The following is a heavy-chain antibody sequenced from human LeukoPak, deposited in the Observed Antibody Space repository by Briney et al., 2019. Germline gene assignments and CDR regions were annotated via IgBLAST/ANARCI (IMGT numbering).Heavy chain of an antibody. CDR2: ISYDRSNK. CDR3: ASTETPYYYDSNGFYPYYFDY. D-gene: IGHD3-22*01. J-gene: IGHJ4*02. Sequence: PGGSLRLSCAASGFTFSNYGMHWFRQAPGKGLQSVSVISYDRSNKYHPDPVKGRFTISRDNSKNTLYLQMNSLRAEDTAVYYCASTETPYYYDSNGFYPYYFDYWGQGTLVTVSS. CDR1: GFTFSNYG. V-gene: IGHV3-30*03.